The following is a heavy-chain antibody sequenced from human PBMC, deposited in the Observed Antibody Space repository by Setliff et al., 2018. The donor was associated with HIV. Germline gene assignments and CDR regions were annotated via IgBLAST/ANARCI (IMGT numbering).Heavy chain of an antibody. Sequence: GGSLRLSCAASGFTFSTYAMTWVRQAPGKGLEWVSSIGSSGGTTYFADTVKGRFTISRDNSKNTLYLQMDSLRAEDTAIYYCASSRPPDDSSGYLDHWGQGTLVTVSS. CDR3: ASSRPPDDSSGYLDH. CDR2: IGSSGGTT. J-gene: IGHJ4*01. CDR1: GFTFSTYA. V-gene: IGHV3-23*01. D-gene: IGHD3-22*01.